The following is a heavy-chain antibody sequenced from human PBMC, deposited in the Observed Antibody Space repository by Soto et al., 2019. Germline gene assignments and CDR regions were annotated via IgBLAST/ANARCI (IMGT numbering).Heavy chain of an antibody. CDR1: GFTVNSYA. CDR2: ISSNGGST. Sequence: LCLFCSASGFTVNSYAMHWVRQPPGKGLEYVSAISSNGGSTYYANSVKSRFTISRDNSKNTLYLQMGSLRAEDMAVYYCASSLGYCTNGVCRGFDYWGQGTLVTVSS. D-gene: IGHD2-8*01. J-gene: IGHJ4*02. CDR3: ASSLGYCTNGVCRGFDY. V-gene: IGHV3-64*01.